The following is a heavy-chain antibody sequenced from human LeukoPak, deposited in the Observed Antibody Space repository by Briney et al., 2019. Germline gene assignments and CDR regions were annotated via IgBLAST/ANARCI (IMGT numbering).Heavy chain of an antibody. J-gene: IGHJ1*01. V-gene: IGHV1-8*03. CDR1: GYTFTSYD. D-gene: IGHD3-22*01. CDR2: MNPNSGNT. CDR3: ARAPPIYYYDSSGYSEH. Sequence: ASVKVSCKASGYTFTSYDINWVRQATGQGLEWMGWMNPNSGNTGYAQKFQGRVTITRNTSISTAYMELSSLRSDDTAVYYCARAPPIYYYDSSGYSEHWGQGTLVTVSS.